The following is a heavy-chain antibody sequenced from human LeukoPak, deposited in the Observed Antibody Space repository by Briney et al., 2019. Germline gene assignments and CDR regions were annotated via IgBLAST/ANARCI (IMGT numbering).Heavy chain of an antibody. Sequence: SETLSLTCTVSGGSISSYYWSWIRQPPGKGLEWIGYIYYSGSTNYNPSLKSRVTTSVDTSKNQFSLKLSSVTAADTAVYYCARQGIAVAGFDPWGRGTLVTVSS. J-gene: IGHJ5*02. D-gene: IGHD6-19*01. CDR2: IYYSGST. CDR1: GGSISSYY. V-gene: IGHV4-59*08. CDR3: ARQGIAVAGFDP.